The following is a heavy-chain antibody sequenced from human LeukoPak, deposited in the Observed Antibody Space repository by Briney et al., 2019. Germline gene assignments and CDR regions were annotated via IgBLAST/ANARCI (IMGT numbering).Heavy chain of an antibody. Sequence: PGGSLRLSCAASRFTVSSNYMSWVRQAPGKGLEWVSVIYSGGSTYYADSVKGRFTISRDNSKNTLYLQMNSLRAEDTAVYYCARDYPSYYGMDVWGQGTTVTVSS. V-gene: IGHV3-66*01. CDR2: IYSGGST. CDR1: RFTVSSNY. J-gene: IGHJ6*02. CDR3: ARDYPSYYGMDV.